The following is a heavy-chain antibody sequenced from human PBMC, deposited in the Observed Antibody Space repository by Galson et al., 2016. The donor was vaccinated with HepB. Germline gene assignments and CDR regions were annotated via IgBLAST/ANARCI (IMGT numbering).Heavy chain of an antibody. D-gene: IGHD5-12*01. CDR3: ARDSLGGFGAHDY. CDR2: ISSSRSYI. Sequence: SLRLSCAASGFPFSDFTMNWVRQAPGKGLEWISLISSSRSYIYYADSVKGRFTISRDNAKNSLYLLMNNLRAEDTAVYYCARDSLGGFGAHDYWGQGSLVTVSP. CDR1: GFPFSDFT. J-gene: IGHJ4*02. V-gene: IGHV3-21*01.